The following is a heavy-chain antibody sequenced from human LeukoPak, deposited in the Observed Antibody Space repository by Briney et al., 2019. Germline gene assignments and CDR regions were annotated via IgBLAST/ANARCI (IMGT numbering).Heavy chain of an antibody. V-gene: IGHV3-7*01. J-gene: IGHJ4*02. Sequence: GGSLRLSCAASGFTFTIYWMSWVRQAPGKGLEWVANKKEDGSEKYYVDSVKGRFTISRDNAKNSLYLQMNSLRAEDTAIYYCARDAKYSGGYPEFFDYWGQGTLVTVSS. D-gene: IGHD1-26*01. CDR3: ARDAKYSGGYPEFFDY. CDR1: GFTFTIYW. CDR2: KKEDGSEK.